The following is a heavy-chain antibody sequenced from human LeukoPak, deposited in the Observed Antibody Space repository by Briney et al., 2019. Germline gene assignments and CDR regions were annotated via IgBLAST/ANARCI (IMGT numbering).Heavy chain of an antibody. D-gene: IGHD2-2*01. CDR1: GYTFTSYG. J-gene: IGHJ6*03. CDR3: ARTGYCSSTSCYYYYYYMDV. V-gene: IGHV1-18*01. CDR2: ISAYNGNT. Sequence: ASVKVSCKASGYTFTSYGISLVRQAPGQGLEWMGWISAYNGNTNYAQKLQGRVTMTTDTSTSTAYMELRSLRSDDTAVDYCARTGYCSSTSCYYYYYYMDVWGKGTTVTVSS.